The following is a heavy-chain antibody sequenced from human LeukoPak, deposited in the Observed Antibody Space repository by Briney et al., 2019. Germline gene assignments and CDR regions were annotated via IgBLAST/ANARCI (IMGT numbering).Heavy chain of an antibody. CDR1: GFTFSSYG. CDR3: ARVTYYDSSGYYVFDY. J-gene: IGHJ4*02. D-gene: IGHD3-22*01. V-gene: IGHV3-33*01. Sequence: PGGSLRLSCAASGFTFSSYGMHWVRQAPGKGLEWVAVIWYDGSNKYYADSVKGRFTISRDNAKNSLYLQMNSLRAEDTAVYYCARVTYYDSSGYYVFDYWGQGTLVTVSS. CDR2: IWYDGSNK.